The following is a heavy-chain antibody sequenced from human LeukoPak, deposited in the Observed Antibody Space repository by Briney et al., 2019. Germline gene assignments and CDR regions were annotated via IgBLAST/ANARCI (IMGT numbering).Heavy chain of an antibody. CDR1: GFTFSSYS. V-gene: IGHV3-21*01. Sequence: SGGSLRLSCAASGFTFSSYSMNWVRQAPGKGLEWVSSISSSSSYIYYADSVKGRFTISRDNAKNSLYLQMNSLRAEDTAVYYCARDLDLTGYSFDYWGQGTLVTVSS. D-gene: IGHD3-9*01. J-gene: IGHJ4*02. CDR2: ISSSSSYI. CDR3: ARDLDLTGYSFDY.